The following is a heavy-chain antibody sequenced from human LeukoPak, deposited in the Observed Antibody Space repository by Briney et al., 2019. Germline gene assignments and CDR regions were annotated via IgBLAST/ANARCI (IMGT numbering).Heavy chain of an antibody. D-gene: IGHD3-10*01. J-gene: IGHJ6*02. CDR1: GGSISSYY. V-gene: IGHV4-59*08. CDR3: ARHTGSGRNPYYYYGMDV. Sequence: PSETLSLTCTVSGGSISSYYWSWIRQPPGKGLEWIGYIYYSGSTNYNPSLKSRVTISVDTSKNQFSLKLSSVTAADTAVYYCARHTGSGRNPYYYYGMDVWGQGTTVTVSS. CDR2: IYYSGST.